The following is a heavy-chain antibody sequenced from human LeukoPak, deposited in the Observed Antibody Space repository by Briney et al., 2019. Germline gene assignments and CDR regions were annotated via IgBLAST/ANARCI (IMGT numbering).Heavy chain of an antibody. CDR2: ISAYIGNT. D-gene: IGHD3-10*01. J-gene: IGHJ5*02. CDR1: GYTFTSYG. V-gene: IGHV1-18*01. Sequence: ASVKVSCKASGYTFTSYGISWVRQAPGQGLEWMGWISAYIGNTNYAQKLQGRVTMTTDTSTSTAYMELRSLRSDDTAVYYCARDMVRGVESPLNWFDPWGQGTLATVSS. CDR3: ARDMVRGVESPLNWFDP.